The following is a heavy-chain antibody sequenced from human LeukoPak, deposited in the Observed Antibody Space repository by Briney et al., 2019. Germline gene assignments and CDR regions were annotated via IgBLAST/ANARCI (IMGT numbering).Heavy chain of an antibody. CDR2: IYYSGST. Sequence: PSETLSLTCTVSGGSISSSSYYWGWIRQPPGKGLEWIGSIYYSGSTYYNPSLKSRVTISVDTSKNQFSLKLSSVTAADTAVYYCASPQIGSGYYYVPFYFDYWGQGTPVTVSS. CDR3: ASPQIGSGYYYVPFYFDY. J-gene: IGHJ4*02. D-gene: IGHD3-22*01. CDR1: GGSISSSSYY. V-gene: IGHV4-39*01.